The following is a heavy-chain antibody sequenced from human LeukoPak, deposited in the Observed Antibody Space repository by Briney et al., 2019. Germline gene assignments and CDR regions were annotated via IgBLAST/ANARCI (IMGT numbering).Heavy chain of an antibody. D-gene: IGHD5-12*01. J-gene: IGHJ5*02. V-gene: IGHV3-33*01. CDR1: GFDFNTYG. CDR3: ARDRQPGGGYEPIDQ. Sequence: GGSLRLSCAASGFDFNTYGIHWVRQAPGKGLEWVSVMWYDGSDIDYADSVKGRFSISGDTAKNTVHLQMNRLKVEDTAVYFCARDRQPGGGYEPIDQWGQGTLVTVSS. CDR2: MWYDGSDI.